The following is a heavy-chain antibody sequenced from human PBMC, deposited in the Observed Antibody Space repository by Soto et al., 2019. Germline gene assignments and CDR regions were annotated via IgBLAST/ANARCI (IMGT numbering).Heavy chain of an antibody. J-gene: IGHJ4*02. CDR1: GYTFTSYY. D-gene: IGHD3-9*01. Sequence: ASVKVSCKASGYTFTSYYMHWVRQAPGQGLEWMGIINPSGGSTSYAQKFQGRVTMTRDTSTSTVYMELSSLRSEDTAVYYCARGGYDITTGYSLFDYWGQGTMVTVSS. CDR3: ARGGYDITTGYSLFDY. V-gene: IGHV1-46*01. CDR2: INPSGGST.